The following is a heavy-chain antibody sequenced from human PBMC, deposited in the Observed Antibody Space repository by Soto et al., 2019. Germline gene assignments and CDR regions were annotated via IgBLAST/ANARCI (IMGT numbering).Heavy chain of an antibody. D-gene: IGHD6-19*01. Sequence: EVQLLESGGALVQPGGSLSVSCAASGFTFTSYAMSWVRQAPGKGLEWVSAISGSGVSTYYADSVKGRFTISRDNSKNTLFLQMNSLRAEDTAVYYCAKEEAYSSGWGSFEYRGQGTLVTVSS. CDR2: ISGSGVST. CDR3: AKEEAYSSGWGSFEY. J-gene: IGHJ4*02. CDR1: GFTFTSYA. V-gene: IGHV3-23*01.